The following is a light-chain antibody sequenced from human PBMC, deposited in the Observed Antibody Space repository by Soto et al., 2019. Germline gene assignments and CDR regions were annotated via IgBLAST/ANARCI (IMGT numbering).Light chain of an antibody. V-gene: IGLV2-14*01. CDR3: TSYTTSNTRQIV. CDR2: AVS. CDR1: SSDVGGYNY. Sequence: QSALTQPGSVSGSPGQSITISCTGTSSDVGGYNYVSWYQQHPGKAPKFMIYAVSNRPSGVSNRFSGSKSGNTASLTISGLQAEDEADSYCTSYTTSNTRQIVFGTGTKLTVL. J-gene: IGLJ1*01.